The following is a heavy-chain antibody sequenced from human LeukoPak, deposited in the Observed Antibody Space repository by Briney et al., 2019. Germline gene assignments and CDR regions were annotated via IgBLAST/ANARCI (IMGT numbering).Heavy chain of an antibody. J-gene: IGHJ4*02. D-gene: IGHD2-21*02. CDR2: IYHSGDT. CDR1: GGSITSGTYY. CDR3: ARDPLGCGGDCPPDY. Sequence: SETLSLTCTVSGGSITSGTYYWALIRQPPGNGLELIGTIYHSGDTYYNPSLKSRVTVSVDTSKNQLSLKLTSVTAADTAVYYCARDPLGCGGDCPPDYWGQGTLVTVSS. V-gene: IGHV4-39*02.